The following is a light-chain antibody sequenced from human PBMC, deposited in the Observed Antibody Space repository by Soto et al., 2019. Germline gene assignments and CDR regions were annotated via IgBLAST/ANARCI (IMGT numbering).Light chain of an antibody. CDR3: SSYTSSNTLV. J-gene: IGLJ2*01. Sequence: QSALPQPASVSGSPGQSITISCTGTSSDVGGYNYVSWYQQHPGKAPKLMIYDVSNRPSGVSNRFSGSKSGNTASLTISGLQAEDEADYYCSSYTSSNTLVFGGGTKVTVL. V-gene: IGLV2-14*01. CDR1: SSDVGGYNY. CDR2: DVS.